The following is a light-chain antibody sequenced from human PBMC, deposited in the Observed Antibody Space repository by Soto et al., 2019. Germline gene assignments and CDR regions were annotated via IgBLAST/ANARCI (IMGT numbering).Light chain of an antibody. CDR2: HAS. CDR3: QQYNSYSGT. CDR1: QSISSW. J-gene: IGKJ1*01. Sequence: DIEMTQSPSTLSXSVGXXXXXXCRASQSISSWLAWYQQKPGRAPDLLIFHASSLESGVPSRFSGSGSGTEFTLTISSLQPEDFATYYCQQYNSYSGTFGQGTKV. V-gene: IGKV1-5*01.